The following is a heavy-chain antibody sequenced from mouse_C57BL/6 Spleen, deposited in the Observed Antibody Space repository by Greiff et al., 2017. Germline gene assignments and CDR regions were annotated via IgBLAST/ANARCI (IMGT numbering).Heavy chain of an antibody. CDR3: TCPRGFGYLFDY. V-gene: IGHV1-50*01. D-gene: IGHD2-2*01. CDR2: IDPSDSYT. Sequence: QVQLQQPGAELVKPGASVKLSCKASGYTFTSYWMQWVKQRPGQGLEWIGEIDPSDSYTNYKQKFKGKATLTVATSSSTAYMQLSSLTSEDSAVYYCTCPRGFGYLFDYWGQGTTLTVSS. CDR1: GYTFTSYW. J-gene: IGHJ2*01.